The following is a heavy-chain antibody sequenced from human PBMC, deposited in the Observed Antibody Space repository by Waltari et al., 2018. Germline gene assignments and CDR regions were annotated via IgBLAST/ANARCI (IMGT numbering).Heavy chain of an antibody. V-gene: IGHV4-39*01. CDR1: GGSLSSSSYY. J-gene: IGHJ4*02. CDR2: IYYSGST. Sequence: QLQLQESVPGLVKPSETLSLTCTVSGGSLSSSSYYWGWLRQPPGKGLEWIGSIYYSGSTYYNPSLKTRVTISVERSKNQFSLEMSAVTAADAAVYYCARLVTPYSGSYWDCDYWGQGTLVTVSS. D-gene: IGHD1-26*01. CDR3: ARLVTPYSGSYWDCDY.